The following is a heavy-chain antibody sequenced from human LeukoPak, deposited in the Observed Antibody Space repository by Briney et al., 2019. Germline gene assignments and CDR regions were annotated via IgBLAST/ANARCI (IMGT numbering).Heavy chain of an antibody. J-gene: IGHJ4*02. CDR1: VGSICSSSYY. Sequence: SEAPSLTRIVPVGSICSSSYYCGWIRQPPGEGMEWLGWIYLSGSTYYNPSLKSRVTISVDTSKNQFSLKLSSVTAADTAVYYRARRQPYYDFWSGYPTGAFDYWGQGTLVTVSS. V-gene: IGHV4-39*01. D-gene: IGHD3-3*01. CDR3: ARRQPYYDFWSGYPTGAFDY. CDR2: IYLSGST.